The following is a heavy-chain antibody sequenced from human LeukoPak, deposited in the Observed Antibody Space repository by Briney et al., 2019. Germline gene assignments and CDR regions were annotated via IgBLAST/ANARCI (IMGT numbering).Heavy chain of an antibody. J-gene: IGHJ4*02. CDR3: AREFVAYYDFWSGYYTGYFDY. V-gene: IGHV4-30-4*01. D-gene: IGHD3-3*01. CDR1: GGSISSGDYY. CDR2: VYYSGST. Sequence: SQTLSLTCTVSGGSISSGDYYWSWIRQPPGKGLEWIGYVYYSGSTYYNPSLKSRVTISVDTSKNQFSLKLSSVTAADTAVYYCAREFVAYYDFWSGYYTGYFDYWGQGTLVTVSS.